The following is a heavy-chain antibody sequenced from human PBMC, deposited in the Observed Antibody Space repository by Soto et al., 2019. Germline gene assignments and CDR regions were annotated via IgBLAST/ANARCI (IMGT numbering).Heavy chain of an antibody. CDR1: GYTFTGYY. CDR2: INPNSGGT. J-gene: IGHJ4*02. V-gene: IGHV1-2*04. Sequence: ASVKVSCKASGYTFTGYYMHWVRQAPGQGLEWMGWINPNSGGTNYAQKFQGWVTMTRDTSISTAYMELSRLRSDDTAVYYCARDSSRCTNGVCNFDYWGQGTLVTVS. D-gene: IGHD2-8*01. CDR3: ARDSSRCTNGVCNFDY.